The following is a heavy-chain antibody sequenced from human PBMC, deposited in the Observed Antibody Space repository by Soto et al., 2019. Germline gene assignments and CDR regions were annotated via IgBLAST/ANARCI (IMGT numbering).Heavy chain of an antibody. V-gene: IGHV6-1*01. CDR3: ARSGSIAAAGGNAFDI. CDR2: TYYRSKWYN. Sequence: PSQTLSLTGAISGDSVSSNSAAWNWIRQSPSRGLEWLGRTYYRSKWYNDYAVSVKSRITINPDTSKNQFSLQLNSVTPEDTAVYYCARSGSIAAAGGNAFDIWGQGTMVTVSS. D-gene: IGHD6-13*01. CDR1: GDSVSSNSAA. J-gene: IGHJ3*02.